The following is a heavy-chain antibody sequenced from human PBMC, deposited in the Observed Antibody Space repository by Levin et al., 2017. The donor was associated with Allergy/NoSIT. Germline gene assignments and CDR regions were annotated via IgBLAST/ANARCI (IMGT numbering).Heavy chain of an antibody. CDR2: IYYSGST. Sequence: SETLSLTCTVSGGSISSSSYYWGWIRQPPGTGLEWIGSIYYSGSTYYNPSLKSRVTISVDTSKNQFSLKLSSVTAADTAVYYCARAHDPLLQSVAALYNWFDPWGQGTLVAVSS. CDR3: ARAHDPLLQSVAALYNWFDP. V-gene: IGHV4-39*07. CDR1: GGSISSSSYY. J-gene: IGHJ5*02. D-gene: IGHD6-19*01.